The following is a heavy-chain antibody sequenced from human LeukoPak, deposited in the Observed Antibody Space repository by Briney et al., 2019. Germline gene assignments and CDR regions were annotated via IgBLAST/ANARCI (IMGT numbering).Heavy chain of an antibody. CDR3: ARGGVIAVPLDP. D-gene: IGHD3-10*01. CDR1: GGSITNYY. CDR2: IYTSGST. J-gene: IGHJ5*02. Sequence: ASETLSLTCTVSGGSITNYYWSWIRQPAGKGLEWIGRIYTSGSTNYNPSLKSRVTMSVDTSKNQFSLKLSSVTAADTAVYYCARGGVIAVPLDPWGQGTLVTVSS. V-gene: IGHV4-4*07.